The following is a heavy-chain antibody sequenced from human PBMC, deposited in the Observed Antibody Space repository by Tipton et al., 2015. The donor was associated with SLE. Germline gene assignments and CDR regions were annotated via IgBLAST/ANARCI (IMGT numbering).Heavy chain of an antibody. CDR1: GGSFSGYS. Sequence: TLSLTCAVYGGSFSGYSWTWIRQPPGKGLEWIGEINHSGSTNYNPSLKSRVIISLDTSTSQFSLHLNSVTAADTAVYFCARGFSDAFDIWGQGTMVTVSS. V-gene: IGHV4-34*01. J-gene: IGHJ3*02. CDR3: ARGFSDAFDI. CDR2: INHSGST.